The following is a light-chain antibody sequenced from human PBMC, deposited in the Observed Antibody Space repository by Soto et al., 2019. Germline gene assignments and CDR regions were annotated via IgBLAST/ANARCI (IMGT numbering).Light chain of an antibody. V-gene: IGKV1-5*03. Sequence: DIQMTQSPSTLSASIGDRVTITCRASQNISRWLAWYQQKPGKAPKLLIYKASTLKSGVPSRFSGSGPGTEFTLTISSLQPDDFATYYCQHYNSYSEAFGQG. CDR1: QNISRW. CDR3: QHYNSYSEA. CDR2: KAS. J-gene: IGKJ1*01.